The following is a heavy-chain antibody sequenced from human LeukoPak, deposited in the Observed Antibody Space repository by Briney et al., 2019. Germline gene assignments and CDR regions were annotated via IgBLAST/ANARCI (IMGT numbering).Heavy chain of an antibody. CDR3: ARCGMLWFGESHFDD. D-gene: IGHD3-10*01. CDR1: GFTFSRYW. J-gene: IGHJ4*02. V-gene: IGHV3-7*01. CDR2: IKEDGNEK. Sequence: GSQRLSCVASGFTFSRYWMSWVRQTPGKELEWVANIKEDGNEKNYVDSVKGRFIISRDNAKNSVYLQMNSLRGDDTAIYYCARCGMLWFGESHFDDWGQGTLVTVSP.